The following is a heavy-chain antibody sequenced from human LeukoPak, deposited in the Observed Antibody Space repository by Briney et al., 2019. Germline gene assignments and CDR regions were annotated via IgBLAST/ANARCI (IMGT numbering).Heavy chain of an antibody. Sequence: GESLKISCYTSGYSFTNYWIGWGRQMPGKGLEWMGIIHPGNSETRYTPSFQGQVTFSADKSITTAYLQWSSLKASDTAIFYCARLDNGRYYYARQWGQGTLVTVSS. CDR2: IHPGNSET. CDR1: GYSFTNYW. CDR3: ARLDNGRYYYARQ. V-gene: IGHV5-51*01. D-gene: IGHD3-22*01. J-gene: IGHJ4*02.